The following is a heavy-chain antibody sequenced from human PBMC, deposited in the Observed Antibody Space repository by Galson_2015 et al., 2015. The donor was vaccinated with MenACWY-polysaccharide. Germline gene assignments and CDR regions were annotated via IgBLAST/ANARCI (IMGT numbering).Heavy chain of an antibody. V-gene: IGHV3-30-3*01. CDR3: ARDYCSRTSCYGLDV. CDR2: ISYDATNK. CDR1: GFTFSRYA. J-gene: IGHJ6*02. Sequence: AASGFTFSRYAMHWVRQAPGKGLEWVAVISYDATNKYYAESVKGRFSISRDNSKNTMYVQMNDLRAEDTATYYCARDYCSRTSCYGLDVWGQGTTVTVSS. D-gene: IGHD2-2*01.